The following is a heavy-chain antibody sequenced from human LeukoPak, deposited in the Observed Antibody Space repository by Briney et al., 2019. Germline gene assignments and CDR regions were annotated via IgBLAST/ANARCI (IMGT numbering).Heavy chain of an antibody. Sequence: SETLSLTCTVSGGSIISYYWSWIRQPPGKGLEWIGEINHTGSTNYNPSFKSRVTMSADTPKNQVSLNLTSVTAADTAVYYCARGPVRLARPYDYWGQETLVTVSS. V-gene: IGHV4-34*01. J-gene: IGHJ4*02. CDR2: INHTGST. CDR1: GGSIISYY. D-gene: IGHD3-9*01. CDR3: ARGPVRLARPYDY.